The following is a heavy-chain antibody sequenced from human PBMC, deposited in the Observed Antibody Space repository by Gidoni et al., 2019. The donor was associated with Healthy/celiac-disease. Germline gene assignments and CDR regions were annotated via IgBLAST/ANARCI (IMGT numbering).Heavy chain of an antibody. J-gene: IGHJ5*02. CDR3: ARESYYDFWSGYYTGIGWFDP. V-gene: IGHV3-11*01. CDR1: GFTFSDYY. Sequence: QVQLVESGGGLVKPGGSLRLSCAASGFTFSDYYMSWIRQAPGKGLECVSYISSSGTTIYYADSVKGRFTISRDNAKNSLYLQLNSLRAEDTAVYYCARESYYDFWSGYYTGIGWFDPWGQGTLVTVSS. CDR2: ISSSGTTI. D-gene: IGHD3-3*01.